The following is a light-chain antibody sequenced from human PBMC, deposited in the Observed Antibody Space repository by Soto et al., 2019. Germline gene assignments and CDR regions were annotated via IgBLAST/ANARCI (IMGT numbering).Light chain of an antibody. CDR3: QHYGSSPWT. CDR1: QTVGSTY. V-gene: IGKV3D-20*01. CDR2: DTS. Sequence: EIVLTQSPATLSLSPGERATLSCGASQTVGSTYLAWYHQKPGLAPRLLIYDTSSRATGIPDRCSGSGSGTDFTLTISRLEPEDFAVYSCQHYGSSPWTFGQGAKVEIK. J-gene: IGKJ1*01.